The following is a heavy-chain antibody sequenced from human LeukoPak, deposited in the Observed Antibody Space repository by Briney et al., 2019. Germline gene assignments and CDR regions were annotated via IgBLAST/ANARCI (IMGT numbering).Heavy chain of an antibody. D-gene: IGHD2-2*01. Sequence: GGSLRLSCAAPGFTFSSYAMSWVRQAPGKGLEWVSAISFSGTTYYADSVKGRFTISRDNSKNTLYLQMNSLRAEDTAVYYCAKEKGYLGSRGYYFGYWGQGTLVTVSS. V-gene: IGHV3-23*01. J-gene: IGHJ4*02. CDR2: ISFSGTT. CDR3: AKEKGYLGSRGYYFGY. CDR1: GFTFSSYA.